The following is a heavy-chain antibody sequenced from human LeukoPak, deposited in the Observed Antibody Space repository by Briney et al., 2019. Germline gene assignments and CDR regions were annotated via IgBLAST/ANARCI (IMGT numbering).Heavy chain of an antibody. Sequence: ASVKVSCKASGGTFSSYAISWVLQAPGQGLEWMGGIIPIFGTANYAQKFQGRVTITADESTSTAYMELSSLRSEDTAVYYCARVVYGGNSRFDYWGQGTLVTVSS. D-gene: IGHD4-23*01. CDR2: IIPIFGTA. CDR1: GGTFSSYA. J-gene: IGHJ4*02. V-gene: IGHV1-69*13. CDR3: ARVVYGGNSRFDY.